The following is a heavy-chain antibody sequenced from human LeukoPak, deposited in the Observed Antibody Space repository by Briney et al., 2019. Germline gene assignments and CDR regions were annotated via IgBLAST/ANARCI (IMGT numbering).Heavy chain of an antibody. CDR3: ARDTGSSGWPREVDY. V-gene: IGHV1-46*01. J-gene: IGHJ4*02. CDR2: INPSGGST. CDR1: GYTFTSYY. D-gene: IGHD6-19*01. Sequence: ASVKVSCKASGYTFTSYYMHWVRQAPGQGLEWMGIINPSGGSTSYAQKFQGRVTMTRDTSTSTVYMELSSLRSEDTAVYYCARDTGSSGWPREVDYWGQGTLVTVSS.